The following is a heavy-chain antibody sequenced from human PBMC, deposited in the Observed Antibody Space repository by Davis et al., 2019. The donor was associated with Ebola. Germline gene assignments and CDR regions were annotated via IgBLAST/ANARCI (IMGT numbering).Heavy chain of an antibody. J-gene: IGHJ4*02. Sequence: ASVKVSCKASGYTFTGYYMHWVRQAPGQGLEWMGWINPNSGGTNYAQKFQGRVTMTRDTSISTAYMELSRLRSDDTAVYYCARLTPGDSQPPDYWGQGTLVTVSS. V-gene: IGHV1-2*02. CDR2: INPNSGGT. CDR1: GYTFTGYY. D-gene: IGHD2-21*02. CDR3: ARLTPGDSQPPDY.